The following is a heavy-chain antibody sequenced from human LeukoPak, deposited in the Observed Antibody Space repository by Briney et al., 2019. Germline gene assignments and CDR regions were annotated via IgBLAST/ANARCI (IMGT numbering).Heavy chain of an antibody. CDR2: ITPIFGTA. CDR1: GGTFSSYA. Sequence: GASVKVSCKASGGTFSSYAISWVRQAPGQGLEWMGGITPIFGTANYAQKFQGRVTIITDEFTSTAYMELSSLRSEDTAVYYCAVGGIVGVVVTPPVDYWGQGTLVTVSS. J-gene: IGHJ4*02. D-gene: IGHD3-22*01. CDR3: AVGGIVGVVVTPPVDY. V-gene: IGHV1-69*05.